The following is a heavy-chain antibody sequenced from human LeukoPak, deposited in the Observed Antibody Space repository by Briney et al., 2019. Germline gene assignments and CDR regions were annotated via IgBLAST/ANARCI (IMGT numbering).Heavy chain of an antibody. Sequence: ASVKVSCKTSGYNFTGYHIHWVRQAPGQGLEWMGWIHPGTGDTRYTRKFQGRVTMTRDTSINTAYLELSGLKSNDTAVYYCARKGAEYSRSPLLNAWFDPWGQGTPITVSS. CDR1: GYNFTGYH. CDR2: IHPGTGDT. V-gene: IGHV1-2*02. CDR3: ARKGAEYSRSPLLNAWFDP. D-gene: IGHD6-6*01. J-gene: IGHJ5*02.